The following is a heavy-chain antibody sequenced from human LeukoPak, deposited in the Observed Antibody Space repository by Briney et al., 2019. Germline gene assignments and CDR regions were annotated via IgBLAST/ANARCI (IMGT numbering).Heavy chain of an antibody. CDR2: IRYDGSNK. Sequence: GGSLRLSCAASGFTFSSYGMHWVRQAPGKGLEWVAFIRYDGSNKYYADSVKGRFTISRDNSKNTLYLQTNSLRAEDTAVYYCARLHHPGGDYWGQGTLVTVSS. CDR3: ARLHHPGGDY. J-gene: IGHJ4*02. CDR1: GFTFSSYG. V-gene: IGHV3-30*02. D-gene: IGHD2-21*01.